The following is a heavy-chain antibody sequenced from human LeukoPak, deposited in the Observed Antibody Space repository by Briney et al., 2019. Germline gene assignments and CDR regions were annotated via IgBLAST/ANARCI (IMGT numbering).Heavy chain of an antibody. CDR1: GFTFSSYG. D-gene: IGHD3-10*01. CDR2: IWYDGSNK. J-gene: IGHJ4*02. CDR3: AKQPFRTYYYGSGSYSPPDY. Sequence: PGRSLRLSCAASGFTFSSYGMHWFRQAPGKGLEWVAVIWYDGSNKYYADSVKGRFTISRDNSKNTLYLQMNSLRAEDTAVYYCAKQPFRTYYYGSGSYSPPDYWGQGTLVTVSS. V-gene: IGHV3-33*06.